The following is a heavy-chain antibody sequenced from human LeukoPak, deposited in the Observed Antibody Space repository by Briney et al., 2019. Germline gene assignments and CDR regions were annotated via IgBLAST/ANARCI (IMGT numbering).Heavy chain of an antibody. J-gene: IGHJ5*02. CDR2: INHSGST. CDR3: ARGPHYDFWSGYHRTITKYNWFDP. D-gene: IGHD3-3*01. V-gene: IGHV4-34*01. CDR1: GGSFSGYY. Sequence: PSETLSLTCAVYGGSFSGYYWSWIRQPPGKGLEWIGEINHSGSTNYNPSLKSRVTISVDTSKNRFSLKLSSVTAADTAVYYCARGPHYDFWSGYHRTITKYNWFDPWGQGTLVTVSS.